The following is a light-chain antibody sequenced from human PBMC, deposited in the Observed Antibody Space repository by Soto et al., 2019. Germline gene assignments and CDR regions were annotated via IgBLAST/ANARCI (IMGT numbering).Light chain of an antibody. CDR2: WAS. V-gene: IGKV4-1*01. Sequence: DIVMTQSPDSLAVSLGGRATINCKSSQSVLNRSNNKNCLGWFQQKPGQPPKLLIYWASTRESGVPDRFSGSGSGTDFTLTISSLQAEDVAVYYCQQYYTTPRTFGQGTKVDIK. J-gene: IGKJ1*01. CDR3: QQYYTTPRT. CDR1: QSVLNRSNNKNC.